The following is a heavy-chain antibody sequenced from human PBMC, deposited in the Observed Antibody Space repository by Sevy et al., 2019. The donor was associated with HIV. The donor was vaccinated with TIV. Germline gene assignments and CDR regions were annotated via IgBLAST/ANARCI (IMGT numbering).Heavy chain of an antibody. D-gene: IGHD3-10*01. CDR2: IYYSGST. Sequence: SETLSLTCTVSAGSISSYYWSWIRQPPGKGLEWIGYIYYSGSTNYNPSLKSRVTISVDTSKNQFSLKLSSVTAADTAVYYCARGAYYYGSGSYSYYYYYGMDVWGQGTTVTVSS. CDR1: AGSISSYY. CDR3: ARGAYYYGSGSYSYYYYYGMDV. J-gene: IGHJ6*02. V-gene: IGHV4-59*01.